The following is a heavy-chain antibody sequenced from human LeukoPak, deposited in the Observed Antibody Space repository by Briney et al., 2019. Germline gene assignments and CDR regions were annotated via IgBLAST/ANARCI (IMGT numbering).Heavy chain of an antibody. Sequence: ASVKVSCKASGYTFASYYMYWVRQAPGQGLEWMGIINPSGGSTSYAQKFQGRVTMTRDTSTSTVYMELSSLRSEDTAVYYCARDSRGYALDYWGQGTLVTVSS. D-gene: IGHD5-12*01. CDR2: INPSGGST. CDR3: ARDSRGYALDY. J-gene: IGHJ4*02. V-gene: IGHV1-46*01. CDR1: GYTFASYY.